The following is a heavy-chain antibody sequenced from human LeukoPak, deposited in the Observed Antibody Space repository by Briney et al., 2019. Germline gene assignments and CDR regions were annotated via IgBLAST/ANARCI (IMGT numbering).Heavy chain of an antibody. V-gene: IGHV3-30*18. CDR3: AKDNGDGYNIGGGDYFDY. Sequence: PGGSLRLSCAASGFTFSSYGMHWVRQAPGKGLEWVAVISYDGSNKYYADSVKGRFTISRDNSKNTLYLQMNSLRAEDTAVYYCAKDNGDGYNIGGGDYFDYWGQGTLVTVSS. CDR1: GFTFSSYG. CDR2: ISYDGSNK. D-gene: IGHD5-24*01. J-gene: IGHJ4*02.